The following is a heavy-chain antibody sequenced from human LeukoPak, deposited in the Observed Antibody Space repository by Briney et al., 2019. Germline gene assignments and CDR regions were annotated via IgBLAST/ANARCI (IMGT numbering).Heavy chain of an antibody. D-gene: IGHD6-13*01. CDR2: IIPIFGTA. CDR3: ARELRPKYSSSWYASYYMDV. V-gene: IGHV1-69*05. Sequence: SVKVSCKASGGTFSSYAISWVRQAPGQGLEWMGGIIPIFGTANYAQKFQGRVTITTDESTSTAYTELSSLRSEDTAVYYCARELRPKYSSSWYASYYMDVWGKGTTVTVSS. CDR1: GGTFSSYA. J-gene: IGHJ6*03.